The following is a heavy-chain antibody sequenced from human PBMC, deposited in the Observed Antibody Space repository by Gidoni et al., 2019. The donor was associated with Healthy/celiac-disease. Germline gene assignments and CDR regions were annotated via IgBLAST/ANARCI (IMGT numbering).Heavy chain of an antibody. Sequence: QVQLVQSGAEVKKPGASVKVSSKASGYTFTSYAMHWVRQAPGQRLEWMGWINAGKGNTKYSQKFQGSVTITRDTSASTAYMELSSLRSEDTAVYYCASGIAVANGGMDVWGQGTTVTVSS. CDR1: GYTFTSYA. J-gene: IGHJ6*02. D-gene: IGHD6-19*01. CDR2: INAGKGNT. CDR3: ASGIAVANGGMDV. V-gene: IGHV1-3*01.